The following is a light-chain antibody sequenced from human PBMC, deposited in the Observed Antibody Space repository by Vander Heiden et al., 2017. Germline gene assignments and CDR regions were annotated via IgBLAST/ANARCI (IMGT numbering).Light chain of an antibody. Sequence: QSVLPQPPSVSGAPGQRVPIPFTGSSSNIGAGYDVHWYQQLPGTAPKLLIYGNTNRPSGVPDRFSGSKSGTSASLAITGLQAEDEANYYCQSYDNSLSGSNVVFGGGTKLTVL. CDR1: SSNIGAGYD. CDR2: GNT. J-gene: IGLJ2*01. V-gene: IGLV1-40*01. CDR3: QSYDNSLSGSNVV.